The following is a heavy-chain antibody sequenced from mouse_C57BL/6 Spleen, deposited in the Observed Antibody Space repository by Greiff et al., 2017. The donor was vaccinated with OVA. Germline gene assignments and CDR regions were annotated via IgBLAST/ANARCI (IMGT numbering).Heavy chain of an antibody. CDR2: IWSGGST. Sequence: VQLQQSGPGLVQPSQSLSITCTVSGFSLTSYCLHWVRQSPGQGLEWLGVIWSGGSTDYNAAFISRLSISKDNSKSQVFFKMNSLQADDTAIYYCARNLGYDLTPFAYWGQGTLVTVSA. CDR3: ARNLGYDLTPFAY. D-gene: IGHD2-3*01. V-gene: IGHV2-2*01. CDR1: GFSLTSYC. J-gene: IGHJ3*01.